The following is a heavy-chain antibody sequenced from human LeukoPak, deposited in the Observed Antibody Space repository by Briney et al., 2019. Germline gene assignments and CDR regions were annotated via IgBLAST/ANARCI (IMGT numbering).Heavy chain of an antibody. Sequence: GGSLRLSCAASGFTFSSYSMTWVRQAPGKGLEWVSSMSSGSRYIYYADPVRGRFTISRDNSKNTLYLQMNSLRAEDTAVYYCAKDYAYSSGWYYYYYMDVWGKGTTVTVSS. D-gene: IGHD6-19*01. CDR3: AKDYAYSSGWYYYYYMDV. CDR1: GFTFSSYS. J-gene: IGHJ6*03. CDR2: MSSGSRYI. V-gene: IGHV3-21*01.